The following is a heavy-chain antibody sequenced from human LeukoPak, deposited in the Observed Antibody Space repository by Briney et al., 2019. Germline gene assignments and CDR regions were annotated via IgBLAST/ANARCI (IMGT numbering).Heavy chain of an antibody. V-gene: IGHV3-74*01. J-gene: IGHJ1*01. CDR1: GFTFSTYY. CDR2: IMGDGRSI. D-gene: IGHD3-22*01. Sequence: PGGSLRLSCAASGFTFSTYYMHWVRQAPGKGLVWLSRIMGDGRSITYADSVKGRFTISRDNAKNTLYLQLNSLRVEDTAVYYCVRMAGYDSSGFYGYLPQWGQGTLVTVSS. CDR3: VRMAGYDSSGFYGYLPQ.